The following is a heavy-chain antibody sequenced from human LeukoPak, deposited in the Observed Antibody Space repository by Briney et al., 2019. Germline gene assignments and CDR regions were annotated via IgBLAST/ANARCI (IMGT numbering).Heavy chain of an antibody. CDR3: ARESGKFDY. CDR1: GLPIADFA. J-gene: IGHJ4*02. V-gene: IGHV3-43*02. CDR2: ISGDGVST. Sequence: KTGGSRRLSCVASGLPIADFAMHWVRQAPGKGLEWVSLISGDGVSTFYADSVKGRFSISRDNSKNSLSLEMNSLRTEDTAMYYCARESGKFDYWGQGTLVAVSS.